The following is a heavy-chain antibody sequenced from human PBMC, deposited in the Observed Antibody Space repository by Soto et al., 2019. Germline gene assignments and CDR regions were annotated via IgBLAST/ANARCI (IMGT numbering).Heavy chain of an antibody. J-gene: IGHJ5*02. Sequence: PSETLSLTCTVSGGSISSYYWSWIRQPPGKGLEWIGEINHSGSTNYNPSLKSRVTISVDTSKNQFSLKLSSVTAADTAVYYCARGPYYDFWSGPNWFDPWGQGTLVTVSS. CDR1: GGSISSYY. V-gene: IGHV4-34*01. CDR2: INHSGST. CDR3: ARGPYYDFWSGPNWFDP. D-gene: IGHD3-3*01.